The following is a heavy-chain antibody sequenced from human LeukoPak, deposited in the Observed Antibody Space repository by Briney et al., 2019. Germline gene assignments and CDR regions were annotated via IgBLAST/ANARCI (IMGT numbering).Heavy chain of an antibody. CDR1: GYTFTDYY. D-gene: IGHD2-2*01. V-gene: IGHV1-2*02. J-gene: IGHJ4*02. CDR3: ARDNLEASWGSPGDY. Sequence: ASVKVSCKASGYTFTDYYLHWVRQAPGQGLEWMGWINPNSGGTNYAQKFQGRVTLTRDTSMSTAYMEISRLTSDDTAVYYCARDNLEASWGSPGDYWGQGTLVTVSS. CDR2: INPNSGGT.